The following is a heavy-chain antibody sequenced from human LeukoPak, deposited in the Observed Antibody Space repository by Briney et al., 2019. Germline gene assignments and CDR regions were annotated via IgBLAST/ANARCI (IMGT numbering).Heavy chain of an antibody. Sequence: GGSLRLSCAASGFTFSSYAMSWVRQAPGKGLEWVSAISGSGGSTYYADSVKGRFTISRDNSENTLYLQMNSLRAEDTAVYYCAITYYDILTGYQSGFDYWGQGTLVTVSS. CDR1: GFTFSSYA. V-gene: IGHV3-23*01. D-gene: IGHD3-9*01. CDR3: AITYYDILTGYQSGFDY. CDR2: ISGSGGST. J-gene: IGHJ4*02.